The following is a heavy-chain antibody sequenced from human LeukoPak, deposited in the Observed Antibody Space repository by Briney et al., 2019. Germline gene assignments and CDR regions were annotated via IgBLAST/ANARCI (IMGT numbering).Heavy chain of an antibody. CDR3: ARERRDGYKFFDY. V-gene: IGHV3-33*01. J-gene: IGHJ4*02. D-gene: IGHD5-24*01. Sequence: GGSLRLSCAASGFIFSNYGMHWVRQAPGKGLEWVAVIWFDGSNKYYADSVKGRFTISRDNFKNTLYLQMNSLRAEDTAVYYCARERRDGYKFFDYWGQGTLVTVSS. CDR1: GFIFSNYG. CDR2: IWFDGSNK.